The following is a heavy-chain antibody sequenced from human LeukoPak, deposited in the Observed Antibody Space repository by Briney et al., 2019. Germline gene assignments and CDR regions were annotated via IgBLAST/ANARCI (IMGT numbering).Heavy chain of an antibody. J-gene: IGHJ4*02. V-gene: IGHV4-59*11. Sequence: PSETLSLTCTVSGGSISSHYWSWIRQPPGKGLEWIGYIYYSGSTNYNPSLKSRVTISVDTSKNQFSLKLSSVTAADTAVYYCARQPGMGNWTRGFDYWGQGTLVTVSS. CDR3: ARQPGMGNWTRGFDY. CDR2: IYYSGST. D-gene: IGHD1-1*01. CDR1: GGSISSHY.